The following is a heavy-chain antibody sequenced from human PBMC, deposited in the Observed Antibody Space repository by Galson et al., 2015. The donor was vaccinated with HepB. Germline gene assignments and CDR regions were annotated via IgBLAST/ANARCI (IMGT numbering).Heavy chain of an antibody. CDR2: IYYSGST. D-gene: IGHD6-13*01. CDR1: GGSISSSSYY. CDR3: ARAFGDSKGPSRYGYSSSWTADY. V-gene: IGHV4-39*07. Sequence: SETLSLTCTVSGGSISSSSYYWGWIRQPPGKGLEWIGSIYYSGSTYYNPSLKSRVTISVDTSKNQFSLKLSSVTAADTAVYYCARAFGDSKGPSRYGYSSSWTADYWGQGTLVTVSS. J-gene: IGHJ4*02.